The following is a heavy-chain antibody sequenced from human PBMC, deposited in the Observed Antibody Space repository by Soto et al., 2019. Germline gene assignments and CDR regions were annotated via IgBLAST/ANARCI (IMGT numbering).Heavy chain of an antibody. CDR1: GFTFSTYA. CDR2: ISGSGGST. Sequence: PGGSLRLSCAASGFTFSTYAMSWVRQAPGKGLEWVSAISGSGGSTYYADSVKGRFTISRDNSKNTLYLQMNSLRAEDTAVYYCAKSRITIFGVVPDAFDIWGQGTMVTVSS. V-gene: IGHV3-23*01. CDR3: AKSRITIFGVVPDAFDI. J-gene: IGHJ3*02. D-gene: IGHD3-3*01.